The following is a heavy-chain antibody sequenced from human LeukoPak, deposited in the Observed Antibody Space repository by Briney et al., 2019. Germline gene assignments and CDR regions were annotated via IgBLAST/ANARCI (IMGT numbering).Heavy chain of an antibody. D-gene: IGHD3-10*01. CDR3: ARYYYGSGTSFDP. CDR2: IKTDGSEK. J-gene: IGHJ5*02. Sequence: PGGSLRLSCAASGFTFSNYWMSWGRQAPGKGLEWVANIKTDGSEKHYVDSVKGRFTISRDNAKNSLYLQMNSLRVEDTAVFYCARYYYGSGTSFDPWGQGTLVTVSS. CDR1: GFTFSNYW. V-gene: IGHV3-7*01.